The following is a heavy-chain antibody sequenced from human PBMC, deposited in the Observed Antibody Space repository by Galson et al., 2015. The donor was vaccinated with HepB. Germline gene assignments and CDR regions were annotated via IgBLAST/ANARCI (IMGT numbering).Heavy chain of an antibody. V-gene: IGHV3-23*01. CDR2: ISGSGGST. D-gene: IGHD6-13*01. CDR3: AKVYCVAAAGTGCDYFDY. Sequence: SLRLSCAASGFTFSSYAMSWVRQAPGKGLEWVSAISGSGGSTYYADSVKGRFTISRDNSKNTLYLQMNSLRAEDTAVYYCAKVYCVAAAGTGCDYFDYWGQGTLVTVSS. CDR1: GFTFSSYA. J-gene: IGHJ4*02.